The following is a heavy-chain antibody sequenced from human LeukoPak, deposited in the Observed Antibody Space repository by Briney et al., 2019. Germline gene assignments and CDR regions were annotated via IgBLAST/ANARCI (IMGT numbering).Heavy chain of an antibody. CDR1: GHTFTDLG. CDR3: ATGQYSGSYYFDY. D-gene: IGHD1-26*01. Sequence: ASVKVSCXASGHTFTDLGINWVRQARGQGLEWMASIVVYNGITNYAQKMQDRVTMTTDTSTGTAYMELRSLRYDDTAVYYCATGQYSGSYYFDYWGQGTLLTVSS. CDR2: IVVYNGIT. J-gene: IGHJ4*02. V-gene: IGHV1-18*04.